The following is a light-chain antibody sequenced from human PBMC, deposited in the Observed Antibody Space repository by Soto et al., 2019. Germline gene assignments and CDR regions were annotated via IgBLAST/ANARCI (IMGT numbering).Light chain of an antibody. CDR2: EVD. V-gene: IGLV2-8*01. CDR1: SSDVGGYDY. Sequence: QSALTQPPSASGSPGQSVTISCTGTSSDVGGYDYVSWYQQYLGKAPKLIIYEVDKRPSGVPDRFSGSKSGHTASLTVSGLQGVDEADYYCTSYAASNTVVFGGGTKVTVL. J-gene: IGLJ2*01. CDR3: TSYAASNTVV.